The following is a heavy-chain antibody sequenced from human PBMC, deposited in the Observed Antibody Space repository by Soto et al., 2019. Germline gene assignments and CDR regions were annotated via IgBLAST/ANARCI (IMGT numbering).Heavy chain of an antibody. J-gene: IGHJ4*02. CDR3: AKNQERELPRVIDF. CDR1: GLTFSNYA. V-gene: IGHV3-23*01. D-gene: IGHD1-7*01. CDR2: MSGSSSTT. Sequence: GGSLRLSCATSGLTFSNYAMSWVRQAPGGGLEWVSSMSGSSSTTYYADSVRGRFTISRGRSKNTLYLQMSSLRAEDTALYYCAKNQERELPRVIDFWGQGTLVTVSS.